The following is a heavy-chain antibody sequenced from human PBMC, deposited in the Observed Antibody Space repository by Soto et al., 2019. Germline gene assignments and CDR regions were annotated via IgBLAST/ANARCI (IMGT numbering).Heavy chain of an antibody. D-gene: IGHD2-2*01. CDR2: ISGSGGST. V-gene: IGHV3-23*01. CDR1: GFTFSSYA. Sequence: EVQLLESGGGLVQPGGSLRLSCAASGFTFSSYAMSWVRQAPGKGLEWVSAISGSGGSTYYADSVKGRFTISRDNSKNTLYLQMNSLRAEDTAVYYCAKVHCSSTSCLRGYYYYYMDVWGKGTTVTVSS. J-gene: IGHJ6*03. CDR3: AKVHCSSTSCLRGYYYYYMDV.